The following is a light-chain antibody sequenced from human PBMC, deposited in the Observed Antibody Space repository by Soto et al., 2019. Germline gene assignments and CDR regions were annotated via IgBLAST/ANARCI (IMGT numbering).Light chain of an antibody. J-gene: IGLJ2*01. CDR2: EDN. CDR3: QSYDSNTVV. CDR1: SGAIASNS. Sequence: NFMLTQPHSVSESPGKTVIISCTRSSGAIASNSVQWYQQRPGSAPNTVIYEDNQRPSGVPDRFSGSTDGSSNSASLTISGLQTEDEADYYCQSYDSNTVVFGGGTKVTVL. V-gene: IGLV6-57*04.